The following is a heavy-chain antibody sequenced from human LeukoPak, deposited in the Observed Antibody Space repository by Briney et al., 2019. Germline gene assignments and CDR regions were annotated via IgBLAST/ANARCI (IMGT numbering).Heavy chain of an antibody. CDR2: IKQDGSET. CDR1: GGSFSGYY. CDR3: ARLYQHDSSTYRPVDY. D-gene: IGHD3-22*01. J-gene: IGHJ4*02. Sequence: ETLSLTCAVYGGSFSGYYWSWIRQPPGKGLEWVANIKQDGSETYYVDSVKGRFTISRDDAKNSLYLQMNSLRAEDTAVYYCARLYQHDSSTYRPVDYWGQGTLVSVSS. V-gene: IGHV3-7*01.